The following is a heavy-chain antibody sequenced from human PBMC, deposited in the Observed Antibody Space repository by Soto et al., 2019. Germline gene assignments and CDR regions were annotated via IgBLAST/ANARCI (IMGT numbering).Heavy chain of an antibody. CDR1: GFSFSTFT. J-gene: IGHJ4*02. Sequence: VGSLRLSCAASGFSFSTFTMHWVRQAPGKGLEWVALIRFDGSNEAFADSVKGRFTISRDNSKNTVSLQMNNLRAEDTALYFCARGRIVGASLAFDSWGQGTLVTVSS. V-gene: IGHV3-30*02. CDR3: ARGRIVGASLAFDS. D-gene: IGHD1-26*01. CDR2: IRFDGSNE.